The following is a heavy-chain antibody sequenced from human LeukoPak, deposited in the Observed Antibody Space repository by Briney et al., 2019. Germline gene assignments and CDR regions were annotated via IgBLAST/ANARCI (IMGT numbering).Heavy chain of an antibody. Sequence: PGGSLILSCAASGFTFSSYGMSWVRQAPGKGLEWVSSISSSSSYIYYADSVKGRFTISRDNAKNSLYLQMNSLRAEDTAVYYCARAPFSGNYYVDYWGQGTLVTVSS. D-gene: IGHD1-26*01. J-gene: IGHJ4*02. V-gene: IGHV3-21*01. CDR3: ARAPFSGNYYVDY. CDR2: ISSSSSYI. CDR1: GFTFSSYG.